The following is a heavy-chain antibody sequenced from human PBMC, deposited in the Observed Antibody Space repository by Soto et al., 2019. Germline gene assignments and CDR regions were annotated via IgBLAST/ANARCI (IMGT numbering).Heavy chain of an antibody. CDR3: AKDRIAVAGGASDY. V-gene: IGHV3-23*01. Sequence: EVQLLESGGGLVQPGGSLRLSCAASGFTFSSYAMSWVRQAPGKGLEWVSAISGSGGSTYYADTVKGRFTISRDNSKNTLYLQMNRLRAEDTAVYYCAKDRIAVAGGASDYWGQGTLVTVSS. CDR2: ISGSGGST. J-gene: IGHJ4*02. D-gene: IGHD6-19*01. CDR1: GFTFSSYA.